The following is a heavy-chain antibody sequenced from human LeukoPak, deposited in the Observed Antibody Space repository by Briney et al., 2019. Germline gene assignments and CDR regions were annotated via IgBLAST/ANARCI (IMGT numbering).Heavy chain of an antibody. CDR1: GFTFSSYW. J-gene: IGHJ4*02. V-gene: IGHV3-74*01. Sequence: GGSLRLSCAASGFTFSSYWMRWVRQAPGKGLVWVSRIDSDGSSTSYADSVKGRFTISRDNAKNTLYLQMNSLRAEDTAVYYCARDFQRDIEADYWGQGTLVTVSS. CDR3: ARDFQRDIEADY. CDR2: IDSDGSST. D-gene: IGHD5-12*01.